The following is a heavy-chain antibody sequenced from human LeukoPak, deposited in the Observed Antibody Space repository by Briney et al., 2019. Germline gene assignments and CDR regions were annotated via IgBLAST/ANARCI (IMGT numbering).Heavy chain of an antibody. Sequence: GGSLRLSCAASGFTFSDYAMSWVRQAPGGGLEWVSAISGSGDTTFHADSVKGRFTTSRDNSKNTLSLQMSGLRVEDSAVYFCAKDTSAWWYHRAYMNVWGTGTTVTVSS. CDR3: AKDTSAWWYHRAYMNV. D-gene: IGHD2-15*01. J-gene: IGHJ6*03. CDR1: GFTFSDYA. CDR2: ISGSGDTT. V-gene: IGHV3-23*01.